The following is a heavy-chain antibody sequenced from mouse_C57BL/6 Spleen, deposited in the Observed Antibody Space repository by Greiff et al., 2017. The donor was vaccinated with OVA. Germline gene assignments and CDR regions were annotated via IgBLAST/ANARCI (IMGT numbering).Heavy chain of an antibody. Sequence: QVQLQQPGAELVKPGASVKLSCKASGYTFTSYWMQWVKQRPGQGLEWIGEIDPSDSYTNYNQKFKGKATLTVDTSSSTAYMQLSSLTSEDSAVYYCARGVADWGQGTLVTVSA. J-gene: IGHJ3*01. V-gene: IGHV1-50*01. CDR1: GYTFTSYW. CDR2: IDPSDSYT. CDR3: ARGVAD.